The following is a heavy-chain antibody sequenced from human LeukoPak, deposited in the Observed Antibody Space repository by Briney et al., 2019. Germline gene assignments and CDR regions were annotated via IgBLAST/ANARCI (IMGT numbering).Heavy chain of an antibody. CDR1: GYSFTSYW. CDR2: TYPGDSDT. V-gene: IGHV5-51*01. D-gene: IGHD6-13*01. CDR3: ARHPQAAAGMYYYYGMDV. J-gene: IGHJ6*02. Sequence: GESLKISCKGSGYSFTSYWIGWVRQMPGKGLEWMGITYPGDSDTRYSPSFQGQVTISADKSISTAYLQWSSLKASDTAMYYCARHPQAAAGMYYYYGMDVWGQGTTVTVSS.